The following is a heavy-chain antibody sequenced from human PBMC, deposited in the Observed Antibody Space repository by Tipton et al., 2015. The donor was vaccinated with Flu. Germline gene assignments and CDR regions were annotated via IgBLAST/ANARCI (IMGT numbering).Heavy chain of an antibody. CDR3: ASDDRVVVVPAAMGFLYGMDV. V-gene: IGHV4-34*01. J-gene: IGHJ6*02. D-gene: IGHD2-2*01. CDR2: INHSGST. CDR1: GGSFSGYY. Sequence: TLSLTCAVYGGSFSGYYWSWIRQPPGKGLEWIGEINHSGSTNYNPSLKSRVTISVDTSKNQFSLKLSSVTAADTAVYYCASDDRVVVVPAAMGFLYGMDVWGQGTTVTVSS.